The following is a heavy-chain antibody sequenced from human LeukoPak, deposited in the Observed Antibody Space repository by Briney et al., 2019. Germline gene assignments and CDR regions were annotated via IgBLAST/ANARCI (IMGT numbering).Heavy chain of an antibody. Sequence: GGSLRLSCAASGSTFSSYGMHWVRQAPGKGLEWVAVISDDGRTKYYTDSVKGRFSVSRDNSKNTLYLQMNSLRGEDTALYYCARYLVENYYGLGVWGQGTTVTVSS. D-gene: IGHD1-26*01. CDR3: ARYLVENYYGLGV. V-gene: IGHV3-30*03. CDR2: ISDDGRTK. CDR1: GSTFSSYG. J-gene: IGHJ6*02.